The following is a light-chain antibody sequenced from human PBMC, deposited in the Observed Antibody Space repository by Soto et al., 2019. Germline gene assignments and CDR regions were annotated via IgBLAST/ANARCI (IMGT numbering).Light chain of an antibody. V-gene: IGLV2-11*01. CDR2: DVS. CDR3: CSYAGSYYV. J-gene: IGLJ1*01. Sequence: QSALTQPRSVSGSPGQSVTISCTGTCSDVGGYNYVSWYQQHPGKAPKLMIYDVSKRPSGVPDRFSGSKSGNTASLTISGLQAEDEADYYGCSYAGSYYVFGTGTKVTVL. CDR1: CSDVGGYNY.